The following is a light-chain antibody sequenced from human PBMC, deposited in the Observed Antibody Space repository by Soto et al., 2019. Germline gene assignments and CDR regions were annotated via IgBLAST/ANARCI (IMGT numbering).Light chain of an antibody. J-gene: IGLJ1*01. Sequence: QAVVTQEPPLTMSPGGTVPLTCASSTGAVTSDSYPSWFQQKPGQAPRALIYTISNKHSWTPARFSGSLLGGKAALTLSDVQPEDEAAYFCLLYYDGAHAFGPGTKVTVL. V-gene: IGLV7-43*01. CDR2: TIS. CDR3: LLYYDGAHA. CDR1: TGAVTSDSY.